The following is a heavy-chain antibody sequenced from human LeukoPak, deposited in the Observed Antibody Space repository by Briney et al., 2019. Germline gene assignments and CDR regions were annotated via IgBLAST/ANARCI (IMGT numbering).Heavy chain of an antibody. CDR3: ARVPAATSTFDY. Sequence: KSGGSLRLSCAASGFTFSSYSMNRVRQAPGKGLEWVSSISSSSSYIYYADSVKGRFTISRDNAKNSLYLQMNSLRAEDTAVYYCARVPAATSTFDYWGQGTLVTVSS. CDR1: GFTFSSYS. V-gene: IGHV3-21*01. CDR2: ISSSSSYI. J-gene: IGHJ4*02. D-gene: IGHD2-2*01.